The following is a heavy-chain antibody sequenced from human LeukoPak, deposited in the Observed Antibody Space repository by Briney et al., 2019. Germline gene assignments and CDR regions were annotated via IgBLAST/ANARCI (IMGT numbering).Heavy chain of an antibody. CDR2: IKQDGSEK. Sequence: GGSLRLSCAASGFTFSSYWMNWVRQAPGKGLEWVANIKQDGSEKYYVDSVKGRFTISRDNAKNSPYLQMNSLRAEDTAVYYCARDGVTMVRGVKVLDYYYYYMDVWGKGTTVTISS. V-gene: IGHV3-7*01. CDR3: ARDGVTMVRGVKVLDYYYYYMDV. D-gene: IGHD3-10*01. CDR1: GFTFSSYW. J-gene: IGHJ6*03.